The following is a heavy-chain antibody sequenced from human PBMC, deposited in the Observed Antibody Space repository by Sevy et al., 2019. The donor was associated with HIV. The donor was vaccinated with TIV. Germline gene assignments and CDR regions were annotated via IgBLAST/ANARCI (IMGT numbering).Heavy chain of an antibody. CDR2: ISSEGRST. J-gene: IGHJ4*02. CDR3: ARHRGGVVDY. CDR1: GFTFSSYW. V-gene: IGHV3-74*01. Sequence: GGSLRLSCAASGFTFSSYWMHWVRQAPGKGLVWVSRISSEGRSTNYADSVKGRFTMSREKAKNTRYLQMNSLRAEDTAVYYCARHRGGVVDYWGQGTLVTVSS. D-gene: IGHD3-16*01.